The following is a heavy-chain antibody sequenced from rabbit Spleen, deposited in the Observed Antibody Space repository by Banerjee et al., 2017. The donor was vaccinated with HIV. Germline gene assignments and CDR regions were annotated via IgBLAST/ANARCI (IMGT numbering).Heavy chain of an antibody. CDR1: GVSFSSYY. CDR2: IDPVFGIT. Sequence: QSLEESGGDLVKPGASLTLTCTASGVSFSSYYMNWVRQAPGKGLEWIGYIDPVFGITYYANWVNGRFSISRENAQNTAFLQMTSLTAADTATYFCARDLTGVIGWNFGWWGQGTLVTVS. D-gene: IGHD4-1*01. V-gene: IGHV1S40*01. J-gene: IGHJ3*01. CDR3: ARDLTGVIGWNFGW.